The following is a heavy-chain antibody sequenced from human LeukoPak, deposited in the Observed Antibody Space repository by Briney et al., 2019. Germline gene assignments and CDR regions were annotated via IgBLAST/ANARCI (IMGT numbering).Heavy chain of an antibody. V-gene: IGHV4-59*12. CDR1: GGSISSYY. J-gene: IGHJ6*03. Sequence: PSETLSLTCTVSGGSISSYYWSWIRQPPGKGLEWIGYIYYSGSTNYNPSLKSRVTISVYTSKNQFSLKLSSVTAADTAVYYCARVRYYYYYMDVWGKGTTVTVSS. CDR2: IYYSGST. CDR3: ARVRYYYYYMDV.